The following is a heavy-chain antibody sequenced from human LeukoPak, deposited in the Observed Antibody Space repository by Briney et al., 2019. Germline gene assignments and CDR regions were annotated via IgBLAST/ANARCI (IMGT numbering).Heavy chain of an antibody. CDR2: ISFDGKNE. V-gene: IGHV3-30*03. CDR1: GFPFSSYG. Sequence: GRSLRLSCAASGFPFSSYGMHWVRPAPGKGLEWVAMISFDGKNEFYTDSVKGRFTVSRDNVRNTLYLQMNSLRAEDTALYYCARDFHINKWCNWFDPWGQGTLVTVPS. CDR3: ARDFHINKWCNWFDP. J-gene: IGHJ5*02. D-gene: IGHD2-15*01.